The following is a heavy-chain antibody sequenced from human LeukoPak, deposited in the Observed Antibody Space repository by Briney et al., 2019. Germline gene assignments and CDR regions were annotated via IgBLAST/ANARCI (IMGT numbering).Heavy chain of an antibody. D-gene: IGHD6-13*01. CDR2: IYYSGST. J-gene: IGHJ4*02. V-gene: IGHV4-59*01. CDR3: ARDVAAALDY. Sequence: PSETLSLTCTVSGGSISSYYWSWIRQPPGKGLEWIGYIYYSGSTNYNPSLTSRVTISVDTSKNQFSPKLSSVTAADTAVYYCARDVAAALDYWGQGTLVTVSS. CDR1: GGSISSYY.